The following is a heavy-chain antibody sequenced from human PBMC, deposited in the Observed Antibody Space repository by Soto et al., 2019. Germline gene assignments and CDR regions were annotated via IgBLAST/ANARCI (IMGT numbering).Heavy chain of an antibody. CDR3: ARDDPDDGYSYGTFDY. D-gene: IGHD5-18*01. J-gene: IGHJ4*02. CDR2: ISYDGSNK. Sequence: QVQLVESGGGVVQPGRSLRLSCAASGFTFSSYAMHWVRQAPGKGLEWVAVISYDGSNKYYADSVKGRFTISRDNSKKTLYMQMNSLRAEDTAVYYCARDDPDDGYSYGTFDYWGQGTLVTVSS. CDR1: GFTFSSYA. V-gene: IGHV3-30-3*01.